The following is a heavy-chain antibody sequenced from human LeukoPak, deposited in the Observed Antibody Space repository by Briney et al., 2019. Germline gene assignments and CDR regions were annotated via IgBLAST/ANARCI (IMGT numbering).Heavy chain of an antibody. Sequence: SETLSLTCTASGGSISSYYWSWIRQPPGKGLEWIGYIYYSGSTNYNPSLKSRVTISVDTSKNQSSLKLSSVTAADTAVYYCARGLGYRGYDGPIGEYYYYYYMDVWGKGTTVTISS. D-gene: IGHD5-12*01. CDR3: ARGLGYRGYDGPIGEYYYYYYMDV. V-gene: IGHV4-59*01. CDR2: IYYSGST. J-gene: IGHJ6*03. CDR1: GGSISSYY.